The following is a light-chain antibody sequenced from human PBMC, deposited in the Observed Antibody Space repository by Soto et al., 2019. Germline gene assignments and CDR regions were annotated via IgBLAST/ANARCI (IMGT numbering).Light chain of an antibody. CDR3: CSYAGSSYV. Sequence: QSVLTXPRSVSGSPGQSVTISCTGTSSDVGGYNYVSWYQQHPGKAPKLMIYDVSKRPSGVPDRFSGSKSGNTASLTISGLQAEDEADYYCCSYAGSSYVFGTGTKVTVL. CDR2: DVS. CDR1: SSDVGGYNY. J-gene: IGLJ1*01. V-gene: IGLV2-11*01.